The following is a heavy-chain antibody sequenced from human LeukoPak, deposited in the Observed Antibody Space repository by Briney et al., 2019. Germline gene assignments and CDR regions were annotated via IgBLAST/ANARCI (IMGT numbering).Heavy chain of an antibody. J-gene: IGHJ4*02. CDR2: ISLNGDTT. CDR1: GFSVTSYG. V-gene: IGHV3-23*01. CDR3: AQGYSSGWFPY. Sequence: PGGSLGLSCAVSGFSVTSYGMSWVRQAPGKGLEWISAISLNGDTTYYADSVKGRFIISRDNSEDKLYLQMNSLRTEDTAVYYCAQGYSSGWFPYWGQGSLVSVSS. D-gene: IGHD6-19*01.